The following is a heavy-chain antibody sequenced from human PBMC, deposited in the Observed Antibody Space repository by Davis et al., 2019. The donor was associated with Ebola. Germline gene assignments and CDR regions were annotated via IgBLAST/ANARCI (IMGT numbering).Heavy chain of an antibody. CDR3: ARVRNKQLVGSDY. CDR2: IYPGDSES. V-gene: IGHV5-51*01. Sequence: GESLMISCKGSGYSFTTFWIGWVRQLPGKGLEWMGIIYPGDSESRYSPSFQGQVTISADWSINTAYRQWSSLKASDTAMYYCARVRNKQLVGSDYWGQGTLVTVSS. D-gene: IGHD6-6*01. CDR1: GYSFTTFW. J-gene: IGHJ4*02.